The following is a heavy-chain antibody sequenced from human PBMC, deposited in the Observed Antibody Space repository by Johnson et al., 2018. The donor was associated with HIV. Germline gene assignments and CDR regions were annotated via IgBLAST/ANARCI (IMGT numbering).Heavy chain of an antibody. D-gene: IGHD1-26*01. V-gene: IGHV3-30-3*01. CDR3: AIDRRGATIDDAFDI. CDR2: ISYDGSNK. J-gene: IGHJ3*02. Sequence: QVQLVESGGGVVQPGRSLRLSCAASGFTFSSYAMHWVRQAPGKGLEWVAVISYDGSNKYYADSVKGRFTISRDNSKNTLYLQMNSLRAEDTAVYYCAIDRRGATIDDAFDIWGQGTMVTVSS. CDR1: GFTFSSYA.